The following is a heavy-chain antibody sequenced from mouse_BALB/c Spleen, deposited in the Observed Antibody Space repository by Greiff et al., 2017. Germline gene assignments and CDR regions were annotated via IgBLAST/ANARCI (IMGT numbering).Heavy chain of an antibody. CDR3: ANYGSSPWFAY. CDR2: IWGDGST. D-gene: IGHD1-1*01. CDR1: GFSLTGYG. V-gene: IGHV2-6-7*01. Sequence: QVQLQQSGPGLVAPSQSLSITCTVSGFSLTGYGVNWVRQPPGKGLEWLGMIWGDGSTDYNSALKSRLSISKDNSKSQVFLKMNSLQTDDTARYYCANYGSSPWFAYWGQGTLVTVSA. J-gene: IGHJ3*01.